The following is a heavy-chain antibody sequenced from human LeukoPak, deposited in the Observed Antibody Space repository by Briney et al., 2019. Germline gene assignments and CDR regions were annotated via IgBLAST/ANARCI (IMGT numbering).Heavy chain of an antibody. J-gene: IGHJ4*02. Sequence: ASVKVSCKASGYTFTSYGISWVRQAPGQGLEWMGWISAYNGNTNYAQKLQGRVTMTTDTSTSTAYMELRSLRSDDTAVYYCAREEYDYVWGSYRSDYWGQGTLVTVSS. CDR2: ISAYNGNT. V-gene: IGHV1-18*01. CDR3: AREEYDYVWGSYRSDY. D-gene: IGHD3-16*02. CDR1: GYTFTSYG.